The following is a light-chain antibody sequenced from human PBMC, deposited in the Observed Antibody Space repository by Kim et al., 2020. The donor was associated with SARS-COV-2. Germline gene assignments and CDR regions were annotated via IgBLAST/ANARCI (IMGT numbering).Light chain of an antibody. CDR2: EVI. CDR1: SSDVGVFDS. V-gene: IGLV2-11*03. Sequence: GQSVTNSCTGTSSDVGVFDSVSWYQQRPGKAPKLMIYEVIRRPTGVPDRFSGTESGNTASLTISGLQAEDEGDYYCCSYAGTYALVFGGGTQLTVL. CDR3: CSYAGTYALV. J-gene: IGLJ2*01.